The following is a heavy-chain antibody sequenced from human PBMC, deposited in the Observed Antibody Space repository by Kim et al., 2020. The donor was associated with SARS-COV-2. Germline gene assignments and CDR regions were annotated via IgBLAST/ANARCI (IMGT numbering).Heavy chain of an antibody. CDR2: MNPNSGNT. V-gene: IGHV1-8*01. J-gene: IGHJ6*03. Sequence: ASVKVSCKASGYTFTSYDINWVRQATGQGLEWMGWMNPNSGNTGYAQKFQGRVTMTRNTSISTAYMELSSLRSEDTAVYYCARAVTPTIFGVHYYYYMDVWGEETTVSVSS. CDR3: ARAVTPTIFGVHYYYYMDV. D-gene: IGHD3-3*01. CDR1: GYTFTSYD.